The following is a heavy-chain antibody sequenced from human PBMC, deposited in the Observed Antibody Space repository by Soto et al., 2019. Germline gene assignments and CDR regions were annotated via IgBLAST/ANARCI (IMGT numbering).Heavy chain of an antibody. CDR1: GGTFSSYA. J-gene: IGHJ3*02. CDR3: AREFYYDILTGYPLNYAFDI. V-gene: IGHV1-69*13. CDR2: IIPIFRTA. Sequence: SVKVSCKASGGTFSSYAISWVRQAPGQGLEWMGGIIPIFRTADYPQKLQGRVTITADASTSTAYIDLSSLRSDDTVVYYCAREFYYDILTGYPLNYAFDIWGQATTVTVSS. D-gene: IGHD3-9*01.